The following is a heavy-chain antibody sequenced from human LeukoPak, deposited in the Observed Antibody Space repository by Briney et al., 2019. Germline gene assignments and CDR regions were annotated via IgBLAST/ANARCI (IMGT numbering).Heavy chain of an antibody. V-gene: IGHV3-30*02. CDR2: IQFDGNGE. Sequence: PGGSLRLSCAASGFTFSSYGMHWVRQAPGTGLEWVAFIQFDGNGEYYADSVKGRFTISRDNSKNTLYLQMNSLRAEDTAVYYCAKDDSSGYYSWYNWFDPWGQGTLVTVSS. CDR1: GFTFSSYG. J-gene: IGHJ5*02. CDR3: AKDDSSGYYSWYNWFDP. D-gene: IGHD3-22*01.